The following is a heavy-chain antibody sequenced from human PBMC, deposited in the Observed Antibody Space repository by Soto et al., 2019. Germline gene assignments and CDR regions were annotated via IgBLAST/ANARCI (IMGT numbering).Heavy chain of an antibody. CDR3: AKEADSGSYPFYYFGY. D-gene: IGHD1-26*01. CDR1: GFTFSSYA. J-gene: IGHJ4*02. V-gene: IGHV3-23*01. CDR2: ISGSGGST. Sequence: EVQLLESGGGLVQPGGSLRLSCAASGFTFSSYAMSWVRQAPGKGLEWVSAISGSGGSTYYEDSVKGRFTISRDNSKNSLYLQMNSRRAEDTAVYYCAKEADSGSYPFYYFGYWAQGTLVTVSS.